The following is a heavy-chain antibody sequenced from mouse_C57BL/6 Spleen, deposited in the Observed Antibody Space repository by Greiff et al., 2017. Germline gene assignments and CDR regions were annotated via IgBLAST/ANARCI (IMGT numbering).Heavy chain of an antibody. V-gene: IGHV2-2*01. J-gene: IGHJ4*01. Sequence: VQLQQSGPGLVQPSQSMSITCTVSGFSLTSYGVHWVRQSPGKGLEWLGVIWSGGSTDYNAAFISRLSISKDNSESQVFFKMNSLQADDTAIYYCARNSLYGNSYAMDYWGQGTSVTVSS. CDR2: IWSGGST. CDR3: ARNSLYGNSYAMDY. D-gene: IGHD2-1*01. CDR1: GFSLTSYG.